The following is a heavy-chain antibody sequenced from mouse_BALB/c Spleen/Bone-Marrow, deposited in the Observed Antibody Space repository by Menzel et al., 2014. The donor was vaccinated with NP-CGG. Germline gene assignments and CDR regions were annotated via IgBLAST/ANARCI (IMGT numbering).Heavy chain of an antibody. CDR3: TRTYEYFDY. V-gene: IGHV1-69*02. CDR2: IYPSDNYT. J-gene: IGHJ2*01. D-gene: IGHD2-3*01. Sequence: QVQLQQPGAELVRPGASVKLSCKTSGYTFTSYWINWVKQRPGQGLEWIGNIYPSDNYTNYNQKFEDKATLTVDISSTTAYMQLSSPTSEDSAVYYCTRTYEYFDYWGQGTTLTVSS. CDR1: GYTFTSYW.